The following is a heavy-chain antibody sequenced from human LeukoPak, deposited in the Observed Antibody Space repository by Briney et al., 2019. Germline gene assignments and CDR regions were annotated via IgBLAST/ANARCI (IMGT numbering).Heavy chain of an antibody. CDR3: AKAQRVEANNSDFDY. D-gene: IGHD1-26*01. J-gene: IGHJ4*02. CDR1: GVIVSRNF. CDR2: MYAGGTT. V-gene: IGHV3-53*01. Sequence: GGSVRLSCAASGVIVSRNFMSWVRQAPGKGLQWVAIMYAGGTTDYSESVRGRFYISRDTSNNTLSLQMNSLRAEDTAVYYCAKAQRVEANNSDFDYWGQGTLVTVSS.